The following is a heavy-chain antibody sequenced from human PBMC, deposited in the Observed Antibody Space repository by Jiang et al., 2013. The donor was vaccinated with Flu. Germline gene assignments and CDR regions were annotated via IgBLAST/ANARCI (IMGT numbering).Heavy chain of an antibody. CDR2: IYPGDSDT. D-gene: IGHD1-26*01. CDR1: GYSFTSYW. V-gene: IGHV5-51*01. CDR3: ARQPRWLGVDAFDI. J-gene: IGHJ3*02. Sequence: EVEKAPGESLKISCKGSGYSFTSYWIGWVRQMPGKGLEWMGIIYPGDSDTRYSPSFQGQVTISADKSISTAYLQWSSLKASDTAMYYCARQPRWLGVDAFDIWGQGTMVTVSS.